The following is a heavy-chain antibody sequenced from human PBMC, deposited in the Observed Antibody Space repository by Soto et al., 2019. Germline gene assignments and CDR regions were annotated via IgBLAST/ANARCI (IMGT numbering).Heavy chain of an antibody. J-gene: IGHJ6*03. CDR2: ISGSGRTT. CDR3: AKFRGPSYSYYYMDV. Sequence: EVQLLESGGGLVQPGGSLRLSCAASGFTFGTYAMKWLRQAPGRGLECVSFISGSGRTTYYADSVKGRFTVSRDNSKNTMYLQMNSLRADDTALYYCAKFRGPSYSYYYMDVWGKGTKVTVSS. D-gene: IGHD3-16*01. CDR1: GFTFGTYA. V-gene: IGHV3-23*01.